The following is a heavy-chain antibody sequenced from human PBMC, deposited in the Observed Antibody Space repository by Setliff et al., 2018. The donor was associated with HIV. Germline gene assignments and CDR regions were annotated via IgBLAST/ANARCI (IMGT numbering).Heavy chain of an antibody. J-gene: IGHJ4*02. CDR3: ARERNYYGSGSYLDY. Sequence: ASVKVSCKASGYTFTDYYIHWVRQAPGQGLEWMGWINAGNGNTESSKKFQGRVTITRETSATTAYMELSRLRSDDTAVYYCARERNYYGSGSYLDYWGQGTLVTVSS. D-gene: IGHD3-10*01. CDR1: GYTFTDYY. V-gene: IGHV1-3*01. CDR2: INAGNGNT.